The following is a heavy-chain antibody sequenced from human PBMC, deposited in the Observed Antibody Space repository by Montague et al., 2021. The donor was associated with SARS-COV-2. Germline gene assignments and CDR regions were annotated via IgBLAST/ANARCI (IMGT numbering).Heavy chain of an antibody. J-gene: IGHJ5*02. CDR2: ISSSGSTI. D-gene: IGHD3-3*01. CDR3: ARDVTIFGLENWFDP. Sequence: SLRLSCAASGFTFSSYEMNWVRQAPGKGLEWVSYISSSGSTIYYXXSLKGRFTISRDNAKNSLYLQMNSLRAEDTAVYYCARDVTIFGLENWFDPWGQGTLVTVSS. V-gene: IGHV3-48*03. CDR1: GFTFSSYE.